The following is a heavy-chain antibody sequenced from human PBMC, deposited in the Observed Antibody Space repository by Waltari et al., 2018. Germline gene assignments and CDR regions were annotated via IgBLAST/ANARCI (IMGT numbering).Heavy chain of an antibody. J-gene: IGHJ5*02. D-gene: IGHD3-3*01. CDR1: GGSISSYY. CDR3: ARVFWTSASSGVSFLDP. Sequence: QVQLQESGPGLVKPSETLSLTCTVSGGSISSYYWSWIRQPAGKGLEWIGRIYISGMTNYNPALKSGVTMSLDTSKNHFSLTLSSVTAADTAVYYCARVFWTSASSGVSFLDPWGQGTLVTVSS. V-gene: IGHV4-4*07. CDR2: IYISGMT.